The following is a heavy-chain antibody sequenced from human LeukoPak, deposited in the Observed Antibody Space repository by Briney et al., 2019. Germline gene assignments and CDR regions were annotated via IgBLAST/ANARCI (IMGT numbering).Heavy chain of an antibody. CDR2: IGGSGDTT. J-gene: IGHJ4*02. CDR1: GFTFSAYA. V-gene: IGHV3-23*01. D-gene: IGHD2-15*01. CDR3: AKCSSGSYYSSGDY. Sequence: GGFLRLSCAVSGFTFSAYAMAWVRQAPGKGLEWVSSIGGSGDTTYYADSVKGRFTISRDTSKNTLYLQMNSLTAEDAAVYYCAKCSSGSYYSSGDYWGQGTLVTVSS.